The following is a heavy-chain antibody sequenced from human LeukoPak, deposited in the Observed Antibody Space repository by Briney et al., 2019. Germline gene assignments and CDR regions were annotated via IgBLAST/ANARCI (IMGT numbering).Heavy chain of an antibody. Sequence: GGSLRLSCTVSGFTVSSNSMSWVRQVPGKGLESVSYMSRSGDIIYYADSVKGRFTISRDNAKNSLYLQMNSLRAEDTAVYYCARDVYYGSGSPRLDYWGQGTLVTVSS. D-gene: IGHD3-10*01. CDR3: ARDVYYGSGSPRLDY. V-gene: IGHV3-48*01. CDR1: GFTVSSNS. CDR2: MSRSGDII. J-gene: IGHJ4*02.